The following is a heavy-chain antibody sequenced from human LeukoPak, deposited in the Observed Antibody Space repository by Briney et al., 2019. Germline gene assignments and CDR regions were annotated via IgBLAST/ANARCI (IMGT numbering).Heavy chain of an antibody. CDR2: ISAYNGNT. CDR1: GYTFTSYG. Sequence: ASVKVSCKASGYTFTSYGISWVRQAPGQGLEGMGWISAYNGNTNYAQELQGRVTMTTDTSTSTAYMELRSLRSDDTAVYYCAITYCSSTSCLFNAAFDIWGQGTMVTVSS. CDR3: AITYCSSTSCLFNAAFDI. V-gene: IGHV1-18*01. J-gene: IGHJ3*02. D-gene: IGHD2-2*01.